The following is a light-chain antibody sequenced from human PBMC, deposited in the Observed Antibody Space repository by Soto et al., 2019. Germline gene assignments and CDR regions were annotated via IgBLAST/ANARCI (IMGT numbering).Light chain of an antibody. CDR3: QQYNNWPPVT. J-gene: IGKJ5*01. Sequence: ETVMTQSPAALSVSPGERATLSCRASQSVSSNVAWYQQTPGQAPRLLISGASTRAAGIPDRFSGSGSGTEFTLTVSSLQSEDFAVYYCQQYNNWPPVTFGQGTRLDIK. CDR1: QSVSSN. CDR2: GAS. V-gene: IGKV3-15*01.